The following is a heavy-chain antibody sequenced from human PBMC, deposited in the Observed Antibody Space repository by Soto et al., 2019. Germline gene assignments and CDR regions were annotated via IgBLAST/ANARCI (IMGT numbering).Heavy chain of an antibody. CDR3: AKDRYYDFWSGNFDGVDP. J-gene: IGHJ5*02. D-gene: IGHD3-3*01. CDR2: ISGSGGRT. CDR1: GFTFSTYA. V-gene: IGHV3-23*01. Sequence: EGSLRLSCAASGFTFSTYAMTWVRQAPGKGLEWVSAISGSGGRTYYADSVKGRFTVSRDNSKNTLYLQMHSLRAEDTAVYYCAKDRYYDFWSGNFDGVDPCGQGTMVTVYS.